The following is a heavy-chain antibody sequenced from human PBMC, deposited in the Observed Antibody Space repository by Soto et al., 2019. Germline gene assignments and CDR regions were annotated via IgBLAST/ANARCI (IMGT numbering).Heavy chain of an antibody. CDR2: IYYSGST. V-gene: IGHV4-31*03. Sequence: QVQLQESGPGLVKPSQTLSLTCTVSGGSISSGGYYWSWIRQHPGKGLEWIGYIYYSGSTYYNPSLKSGVTRSVDTSKNQCSLKLSSVTAADTAVYYCARDRTIFGNWFDPWGQGTLVTVSS. D-gene: IGHD3-3*01. J-gene: IGHJ5*02. CDR1: GGSISSGGYY. CDR3: ARDRTIFGNWFDP.